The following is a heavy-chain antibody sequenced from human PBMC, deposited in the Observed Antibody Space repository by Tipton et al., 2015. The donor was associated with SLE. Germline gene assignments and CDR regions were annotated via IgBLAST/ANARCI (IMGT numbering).Heavy chain of an antibody. Sequence: TLSLTCSVSGAPLTSGSYYWTWIRQPAGKGLQWIGRVYTSGSTNYNPSLKSRVTISLDTSKNQFSLNLTSVTAADSALYYCARASAVACDYWGQGTLVTVSS. D-gene: IGHD6-19*01. CDR3: ARASAVACDY. V-gene: IGHV4-61*02. J-gene: IGHJ4*02. CDR2: VYTSGST. CDR1: GAPLTSGSYY.